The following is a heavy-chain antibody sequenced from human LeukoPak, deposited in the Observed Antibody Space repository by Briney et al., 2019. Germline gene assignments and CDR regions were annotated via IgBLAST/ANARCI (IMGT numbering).Heavy chain of an antibody. D-gene: IGHD3-10*01. CDR2: IHNYETTE. CDR1: GFTFSSFG. CDR3: SRGGFNHGFDV. V-gene: IGHV3-30*02. J-gene: IGHJ3*01. Sequence: PGGSLRLSCTASGFTFSSFGMHWVRQTPGKGLEWVTFIHNYETTEYYADSVKGRFTISRDNSKNTVYLQMNSLRVEDTAVYYCSRGGFNHGFDVWGQGTTVTVSS.